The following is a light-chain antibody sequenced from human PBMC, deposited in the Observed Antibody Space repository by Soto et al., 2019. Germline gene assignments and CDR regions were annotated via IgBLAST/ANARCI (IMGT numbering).Light chain of an antibody. CDR2: GAS. V-gene: IGKV3-20*01. Sequence: EIVLTQSPGTLSLSPGERATLSCRASQSVTRRYLAWYQQKTGQAPRLLIYGASSRATGIPDRFSGSGSGTDFTLTISRLEPEDFAVYYCQQYGGLPRLAFGGGTKVEIK. CDR3: QQYGGLPRLA. J-gene: IGKJ4*01. CDR1: QSVTRRY.